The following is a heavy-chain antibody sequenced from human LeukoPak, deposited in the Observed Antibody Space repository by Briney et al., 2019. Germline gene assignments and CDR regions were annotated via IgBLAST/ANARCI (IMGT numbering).Heavy chain of an antibody. CDR1: GFTFSTYW. CDR2: IKQDGSQK. CDR3: TRDFSSGD. V-gene: IGHV3-7*01. D-gene: IGHD3-3*01. J-gene: IGHJ4*02. Sequence: QPGGSLRLSCAASGFTFSTYWMTWVRQAPGKGLEWVANIKQDGSQKYYVDSVKGRFTISRDNAKNSLYLQVNSLRAEDTAIYYCTRDFSSGDWGQGTLVTVSS.